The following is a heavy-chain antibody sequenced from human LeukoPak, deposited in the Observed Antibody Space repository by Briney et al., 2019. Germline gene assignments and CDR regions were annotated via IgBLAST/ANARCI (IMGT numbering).Heavy chain of an antibody. V-gene: IGHV3-30*03. CDR2: ISYDGSNK. CDR3: ARDSRGYCSGGSCYGLNWFDR. Sequence: GGSLRLSCAASGFTFSSYGMHWVRQAPGKGLEWVAVISYDGSNKYYADSVKGRFTISRDNSKNTLYLQMNSLRAEDTAVYYCARDSRGYCSGGSCYGLNWFDRWGQGTLVTVSS. J-gene: IGHJ5*02. D-gene: IGHD2-15*01. CDR1: GFTFSSYG.